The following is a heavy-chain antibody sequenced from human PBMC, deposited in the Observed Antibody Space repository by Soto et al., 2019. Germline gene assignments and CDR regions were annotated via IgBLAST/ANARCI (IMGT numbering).Heavy chain of an antibody. V-gene: IGHV1-18*04. CDR1: GYAFTSYG. J-gene: IGHJ4*02. CDR2: IDPHRGRT. Sequence: QVQLVQSGPEVKKPGASVRVSCMTSGYAFTSYGVNWVRQVPGQGLEWMGWIDPHRGRTTYLPKFRGRVTITPDPFTNTAYMELASLSSDDTGIYCCARAATGSYHSAYWGQGTVVTVSA. D-gene: IGHD3-10*01. CDR3: ARAATGSYHSAY.